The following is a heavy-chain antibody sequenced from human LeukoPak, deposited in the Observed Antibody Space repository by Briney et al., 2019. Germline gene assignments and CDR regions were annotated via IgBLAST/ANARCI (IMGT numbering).Heavy chain of an antibody. J-gene: IGHJ4*02. V-gene: IGHV4-61*01. Sequence: SSETLSLTCTVSGGSVSSGSYYWSWIRQPPGKGLEWIGCIYYTGSTNYNPSLKSRVTISADTSKNQFSLKLSSVTATDTAVHYCARDEYYYDSRGYSYYFDYWGQGTLVTVSS. CDR2: IYYTGST. CDR3: ARDEYYYDSRGYSYYFDY. CDR1: GGSVSSGSYY. D-gene: IGHD3-22*01.